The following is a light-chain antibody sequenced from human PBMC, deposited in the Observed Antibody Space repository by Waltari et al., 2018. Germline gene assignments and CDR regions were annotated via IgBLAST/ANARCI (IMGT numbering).Light chain of an antibody. Sequence: QSVLTQPPSASGTPGQSVTISCSGSTSNIASNTVNWYQQLPGMAPKLLIYSNNRRPSGGPGRVSGSKSGTSASLASSGLQSEDEADYYCASWDNGVKVSYVFGTGTKVTVL. V-gene: IGLV1-44*01. J-gene: IGLJ1*01. CDR3: ASWDNGVKVSYV. CDR2: SNN. CDR1: TSNIASNT.